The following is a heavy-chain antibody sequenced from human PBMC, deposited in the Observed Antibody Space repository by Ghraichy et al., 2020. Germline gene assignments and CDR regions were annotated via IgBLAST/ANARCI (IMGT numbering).Heavy chain of an antibody. CDR2: IYYSGSA. V-gene: IGHV4-30-4*01. J-gene: IGHJ5*02. CDR1: GGSISSGDYY. CDR3: ARQNGGYGGNWLDP. Sequence: SETLSLTCTVSGGSISSGDYYWSWIRQPPGKGLKWIGYIYYSGSAYYNPSLKSRVTISVDTSKNQFSLNLNSVTAADTAVYYCARQNGGYGGNWLDPWGQGTLVTVSS. D-gene: IGHD4-23*01.